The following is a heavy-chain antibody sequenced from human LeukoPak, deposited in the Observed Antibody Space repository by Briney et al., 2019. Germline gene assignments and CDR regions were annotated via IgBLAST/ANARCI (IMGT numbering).Heavy chain of an antibody. V-gene: IGHV4-30-4*01. Sequence: PSQTLSLTCTVSGGSISSGDYFWSWIRQPPGKGLEWIGYIYYSGSTYYNSSLKSRVTISIDTSKNQFSLKLSSVTAADTAVYYCAREKSSGGICYSGFDCWGQGTLVTVSS. J-gene: IGHJ4*02. D-gene: IGHD2-15*01. CDR2: IYYSGST. CDR1: GGSISSGDYF. CDR3: AREKSSGGICYSGFDC.